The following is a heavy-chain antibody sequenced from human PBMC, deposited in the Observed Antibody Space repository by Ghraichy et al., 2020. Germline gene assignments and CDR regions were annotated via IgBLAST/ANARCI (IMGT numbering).Heavy chain of an antibody. Sequence: GSLRLSCVGSGFTVSTSYMSWVRQAPGKGLEWVSVIYSGGSTYYADFVEGRFTISRDNSKNTLYLQMNNLRAEDTAVYYCASRGAYYYDSSGPEGYWGQGTLVTVSS. D-gene: IGHD3-22*01. CDR1: GFTVSTSY. CDR3: ASRGAYYYDSSGPEGY. J-gene: IGHJ4*02. CDR2: IYSGGST. V-gene: IGHV3-66*01.